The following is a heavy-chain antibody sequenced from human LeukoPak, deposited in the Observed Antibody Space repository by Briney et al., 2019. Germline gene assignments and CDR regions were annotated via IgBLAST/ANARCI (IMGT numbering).Heavy chain of an antibody. D-gene: IGHD3-10*01. V-gene: IGHV4-59*01. Sequence: SETLSLTCSVSGGSISSYYWSWIRQPLGKGLEWIGYIDYSGSTNYNPSLKSRIIISVDTSKSQFSLKLTSVTAADTAVYYCARDSRRELVHGFDIWGQGTMVTVSA. J-gene: IGHJ3*02. CDR3: ARDSRRELVHGFDI. CDR1: GGSISSYY. CDR2: IDYSGST.